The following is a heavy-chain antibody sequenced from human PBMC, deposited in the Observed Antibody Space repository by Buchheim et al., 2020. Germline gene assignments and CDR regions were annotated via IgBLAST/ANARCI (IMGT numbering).Heavy chain of an antibody. CDR2: IYHSGST. V-gene: IGHV4-61*01. Sequence: QVQLQESGPGLVKPSETLSLTCTVSGGSVRSASYYWSWIRQPPGKGLEWIAFIYHSGSTNYNPSLKSRVTISVDTSKTQFSLKLNSVTAADTAVYYCARHGSQDAFDIWGPGT. D-gene: IGHD1-26*01. J-gene: IGHJ3*02. CDR3: ARHGSQDAFDI. CDR1: GGSVRSASYY.